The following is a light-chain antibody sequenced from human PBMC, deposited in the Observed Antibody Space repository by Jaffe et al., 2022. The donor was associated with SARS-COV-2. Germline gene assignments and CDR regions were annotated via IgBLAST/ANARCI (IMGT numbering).Light chain of an antibody. Sequence: EVVLTQSPATLSLSPGERATLSCRASQSVDIYLAWYQQKPGQAPRLLIYDASNRAAGIPARFSGSGSGTDFTLTISSLEPEDFAVYYCQQRSIWPPLTFGGGTKVEI. J-gene: IGKJ4*01. CDR2: DAS. CDR1: QSVDIY. CDR3: QQRSIWPPLT. V-gene: IGKV3-11*01.